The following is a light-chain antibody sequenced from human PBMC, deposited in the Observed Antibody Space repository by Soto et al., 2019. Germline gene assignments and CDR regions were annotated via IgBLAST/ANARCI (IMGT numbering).Light chain of an antibody. CDR1: NHDVGANNF. CDR2: HVT. CDR3: TAYSGTSNWGL. V-gene: IGLV2-8*01. Sequence: QSALTQPPAASGSRGQSVTLSCTGPNHDVGANNFVSWYQQHTGKAPKLIISHVTERPPWVPDRFSGSKSGNTASLSVSGLQPEDEADYYCTAYSGTSNWGLFRTGTKVTVL. J-gene: IGLJ1*01.